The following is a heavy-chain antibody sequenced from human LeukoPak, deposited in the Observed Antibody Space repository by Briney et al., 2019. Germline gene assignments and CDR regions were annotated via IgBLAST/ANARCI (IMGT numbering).Heavy chain of an antibody. D-gene: IGHD3-10*01. CDR1: GFTFSSYW. V-gene: IGHV3-7*01. Sequence: PGGSLRLSCAASGFTFSSYWMSWVRQAPGKELEWVANIKQDGSEKYYVDSVKGRFTISRDNAKNSLYLQMNSLRAEDTAVYYCAGFTMVRGVIGPFDYWGQGTLVTVSS. CDR2: IKQDGSEK. CDR3: AGFTMVRGVIGPFDY. J-gene: IGHJ4*02.